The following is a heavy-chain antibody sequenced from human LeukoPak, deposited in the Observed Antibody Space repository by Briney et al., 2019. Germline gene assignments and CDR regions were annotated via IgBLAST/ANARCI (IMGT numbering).Heavy chain of an antibody. CDR1: GFTVSSNY. J-gene: IGHJ3*02. V-gene: IGHV3-66*01. CDR3: ARAVVVTAIDAFDI. D-gene: IGHD2-21*02. CDR2: IYSGGST. Sequence: PGGSLRLSCAASGFTVSSNYMSWVRQAPGKGLEWVSVIYSGGSTYYADSVKGRFTISRDNSKNTLYLQMNSLRAEDTAVYYCARAVVVTAIDAFDIWGQGTMVTVSS.